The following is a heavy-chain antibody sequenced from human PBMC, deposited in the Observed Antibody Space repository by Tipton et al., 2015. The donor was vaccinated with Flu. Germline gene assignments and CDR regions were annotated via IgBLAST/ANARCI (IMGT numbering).Heavy chain of an antibody. CDR2: ISSSGIPI. D-gene: IGHD3-9*01. CDR1: GITLSDYY. CDR3: ARDRTSTLRYFDAGMDV. J-gene: IGHJ6*02. V-gene: IGHV3-11*01. Sequence: SLRLSCAASGITLSDYYMSWVRQAPGKGLEWVSFISSSGIPIYYADSVQGRFTISRDSAKNSLYLQMNSLRAEDTAVYYCARDRTSTLRYFDAGMDVWGQGTTVTVSS.